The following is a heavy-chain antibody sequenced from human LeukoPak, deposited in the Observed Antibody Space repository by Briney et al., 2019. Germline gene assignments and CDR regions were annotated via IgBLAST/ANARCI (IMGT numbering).Heavy chain of an antibody. CDR1: GFTFSSYG. CDR2: IWYDGSNK. V-gene: IGHV3-33*06. CDR3: ANSSGWFQNYGMDV. Sequence: GGSLRLSCAASGFTFSSYGMHWVRQAPGKGLEWVAVIWYDGSNKYYADSVKGRFTISRDNSKNTLYLQMNSLRAEDTAVYYCANSSGWFQNYGMDVWGQGTTVTVSS. D-gene: IGHD6-19*01. J-gene: IGHJ6*02.